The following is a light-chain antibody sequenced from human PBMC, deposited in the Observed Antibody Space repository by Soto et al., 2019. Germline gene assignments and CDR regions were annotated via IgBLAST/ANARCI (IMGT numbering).Light chain of an antibody. Sequence: QSALTQPASVSGSPGQSITISCTGTSSDVGGHNYVSWYQQHPGKAPKLMIYDVSNRPSGVSNRFSGSKSGNTASLTISGRQSEDERAYFCISYKSSSTLVFGGGTKLTVL. CDR3: ISYKSSSTLV. CDR2: DVS. CDR1: SSDVGGHNY. J-gene: IGLJ2*01. V-gene: IGLV2-14*03.